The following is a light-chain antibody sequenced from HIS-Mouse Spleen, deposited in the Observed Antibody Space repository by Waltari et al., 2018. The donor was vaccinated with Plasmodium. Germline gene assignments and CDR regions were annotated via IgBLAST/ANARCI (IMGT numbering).Light chain of an antibody. Sequence: EIVLTQSPGTLSLSPGERATLSCRASQSVSSCYLAWYQQKPGQAPRLLIYGASSRATGIPDMFSGSGSGTDFTLTISRLEPEDFAVYYCQQYGSSPYTFGQGTKLEIK. V-gene: IGKV3-20*01. CDR1: QSVSSCY. CDR2: GAS. J-gene: IGKJ2*01. CDR3: QQYGSSPYT.